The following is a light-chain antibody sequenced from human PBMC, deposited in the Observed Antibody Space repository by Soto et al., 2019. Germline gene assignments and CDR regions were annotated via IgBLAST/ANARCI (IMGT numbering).Light chain of an antibody. Sequence: DIQMTQSPSTLSASVGDIVTITCLASQSISIWLAWYQQKPGRAPKFLIYKASDLENGVPSRFSGSGSGTEFALTISSLQPDDFATYYCQQYDSYPLTFGGGTKVDI. CDR2: KAS. CDR1: QSISIW. J-gene: IGKJ4*01. CDR3: QQYDSYPLT. V-gene: IGKV1-5*03.